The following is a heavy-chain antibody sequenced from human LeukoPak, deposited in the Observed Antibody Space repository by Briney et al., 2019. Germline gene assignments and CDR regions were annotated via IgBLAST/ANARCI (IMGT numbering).Heavy chain of an antibody. V-gene: IGHV5-51*01. CDR2: IYPADSDT. D-gene: IGHD5-24*01. CDR1: GYSFTNYW. Sequence: GESLKISCKDSGYSFTNYWIGWVRRMPGKGLEWMGNIYPADSDTRYSPSFQGQVTISADKSISTAYLQWSSLKASDTAMYYCARRKGDGYNSPFDYWGQGTLVTVSS. CDR3: ARRKGDGYNSPFDY. J-gene: IGHJ4*02.